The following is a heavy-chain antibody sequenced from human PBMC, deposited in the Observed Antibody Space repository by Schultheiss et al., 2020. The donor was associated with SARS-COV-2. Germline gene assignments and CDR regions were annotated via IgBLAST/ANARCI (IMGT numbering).Heavy chain of an antibody. CDR3: ARSHIAARPADY. V-gene: IGHV3-30*01. CDR1: GFTFSSYA. Sequence: GESLKISCAASGFTFSSYAMHWVRQAPGKGLEWVAVISYDGSNKYYADSVKGRFTISRDNSKNTLYLQMNSLRAEDTAVYYCARSHIAARPADYWGQGTLVTVSS. J-gene: IGHJ4*02. D-gene: IGHD6-6*01. CDR2: ISYDGSNK.